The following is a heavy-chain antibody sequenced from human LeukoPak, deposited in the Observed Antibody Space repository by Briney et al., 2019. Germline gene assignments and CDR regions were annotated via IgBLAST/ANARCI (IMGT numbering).Heavy chain of an antibody. CDR3: ARAGLVVVAATRYNWFDP. CDR1: GGSISSYY. CDR2: IYYSGST. Sequence: SETLSLTCTVSGGSISSYYWSWIRQPPGKGLEWIGYIYYSGSTNYNPSLKSRVTISVDTSKNQFSLKLSSVTAADTAVYYCARAGLVVVAATRYNWFDPWGQGTLVTVSS. J-gene: IGHJ5*02. V-gene: IGHV4-59*01. D-gene: IGHD2-15*01.